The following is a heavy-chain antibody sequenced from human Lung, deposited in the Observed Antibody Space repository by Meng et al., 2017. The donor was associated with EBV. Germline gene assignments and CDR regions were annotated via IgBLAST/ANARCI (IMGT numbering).Heavy chain of an antibody. V-gene: IGHV4-31*03. CDR2: IYYSGNT. Sequence: VHLQGSGQGLGNPSQTLYLTCTVSGDSIRSGGYYWSWIRQHPGKGLEWIGYIYYSGNTYYNPSLKSRVTISIDTSKNQFSLKLSSVTAADTAVYFCARASVVVPSGIYWFDPWGQGTLVTVSS. CDR1: GDSIRSGGYY. D-gene: IGHD6-13*01. CDR3: ARASVVVPSGIYWFDP. J-gene: IGHJ5*02.